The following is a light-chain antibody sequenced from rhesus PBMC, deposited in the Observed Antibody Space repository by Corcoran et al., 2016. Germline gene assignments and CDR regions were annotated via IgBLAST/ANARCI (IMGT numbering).Light chain of an antibody. J-gene: IGKJ4*01. CDR1: QGISNY. Sequence: DIQMTQSPSSLSASVGDTVTIPCQASQGISNYLAWYQQQPGKAPKLLISDASTLQSGVPSRFSGSGSGTEVTLTISSLQTEDFATYYCQQHNSYPLTFGGGTKVELK. V-gene: IGKV1-25*01. CDR3: QQHNSYPLT. CDR2: DAS.